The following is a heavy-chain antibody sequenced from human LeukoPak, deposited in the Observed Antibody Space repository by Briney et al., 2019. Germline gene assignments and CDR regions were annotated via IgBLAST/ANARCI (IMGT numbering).Heavy chain of an antibody. J-gene: IGHJ4*02. CDR2: ISGSGGST. CDR3: AKVVNDDYGDPSHFDY. CDR1: RFTFSSYA. V-gene: IGHV3-23*01. Sequence: GGSLRLSCAASRFTFSSYAMSWVRQAPGKGLEWVSAISGSGGSTYYADSMKGRFTISRDNSKNTLYLQMNSLRAEDTAAYYCAKVVNDDYGDPSHFDYWGQGTLVTVSS. D-gene: IGHD4-17*01.